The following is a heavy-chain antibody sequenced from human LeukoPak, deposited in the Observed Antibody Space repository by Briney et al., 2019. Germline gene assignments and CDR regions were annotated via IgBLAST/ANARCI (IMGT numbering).Heavy chain of an antibody. CDR1: GGSFSGYY. Sequence: SETLSLTCAVYGGSFSGYYWSWIRQPPGKGLEWIGEINHSGSTNYNPSLKSRVTISVDTSKNQFSLKLSSVTAADTAVYYCARGRYDFWSGPSVFDPWGQGTLVTVSS. V-gene: IGHV4-34*01. CDR3: ARGRYDFWSGPSVFDP. CDR2: INHSGST. D-gene: IGHD3-3*01. J-gene: IGHJ5*02.